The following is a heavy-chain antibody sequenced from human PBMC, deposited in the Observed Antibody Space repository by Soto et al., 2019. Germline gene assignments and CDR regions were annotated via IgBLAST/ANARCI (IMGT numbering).Heavy chain of an antibody. J-gene: IGHJ3*02. D-gene: IGHD3-3*01. CDR2: ISAYNGNT. Sequence: ASVKVSCKASGYTFTSYGISWVRQAPGQGLEWMGWISAYNGNTNYAQKLQGRVTMTTDTSTSTAYMELRSLRSDDTAVYYCASQMTIFGVVPDAFDIWGQGTMVTVSS. V-gene: IGHV1-18*01. CDR1: GYTFTSYG. CDR3: ASQMTIFGVVPDAFDI.